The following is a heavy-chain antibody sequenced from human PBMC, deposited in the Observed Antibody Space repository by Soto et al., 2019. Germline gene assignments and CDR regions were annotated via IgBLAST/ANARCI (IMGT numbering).Heavy chain of an antibody. CDR2: IYYSGST. D-gene: IGHD2-15*01. J-gene: IGHJ4*02. CDR3: ARGPLRWFPTDY. V-gene: IGHV4-31*03. CDR1: GVSISSGGYY. Sequence: QVQLEESGPGLVRPSQTMSLTCTVSGVSISSGGYYWSWIRQHPGKGLEWIGYIYYSGSTYYNPSLKSRVTISVDTSKNHFSLKLSSVTAADTAVYYCARGPLRWFPTDYWGQGTLVTVSS.